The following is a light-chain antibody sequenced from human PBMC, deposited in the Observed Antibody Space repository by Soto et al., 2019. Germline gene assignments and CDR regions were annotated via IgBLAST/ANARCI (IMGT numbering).Light chain of an antibody. J-gene: IGLJ1*01. CDR1: SSNIGGNS. CDR3: TSYTGDAFTLV. V-gene: IGLV1-51*01. Sequence: QSVLTQPPSVSAAPGQKVTISCSGSSSNIGGNSVSWYQQLPGTAPKLLIYDDNKRPSGIPDRFSGSKSGTSATLIVSGLQPDDEAEYHRTSYTGDAFTLVFGTGTKVTVL. CDR2: DDN.